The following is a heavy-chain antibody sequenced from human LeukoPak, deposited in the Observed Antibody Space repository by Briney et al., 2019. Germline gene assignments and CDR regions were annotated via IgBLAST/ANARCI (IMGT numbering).Heavy chain of an antibody. CDR3: AKDSSGWFSPSIFDY. CDR1: GFIFSSYG. J-gene: IGHJ4*02. D-gene: IGHD6-19*01. V-gene: IGHV3-30*02. Sequence: GGSLRLSCAASGFIFSSYGMHWVRQAPGKGLEWVTFIRYDGSNKYYADSVKGRFTISRDNSKNTLYLQMNSLRAEDTAVYYCAKDSSGWFSPSIFDYWGQGTLVTVSS. CDR2: IRYDGSNK.